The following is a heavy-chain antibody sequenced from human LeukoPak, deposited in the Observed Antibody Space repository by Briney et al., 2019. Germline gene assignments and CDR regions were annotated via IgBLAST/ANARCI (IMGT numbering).Heavy chain of an antibody. V-gene: IGHV3-21*01. CDR3: AKDPTWWSPPDY. CDR1: GFTFSSYS. D-gene: IGHD2-15*01. CDR2: ISSSSSYI. Sequence: GGSLRLSCAASGFTFSSYSMNWVRQAPGKGLEWVSSISSSSSYIYYADSVKGRFTISRDNAKNSLYLQMNSLRAEDTAVYYCAKDPTWWSPPDYWGQGTLVTVSS. J-gene: IGHJ4*02.